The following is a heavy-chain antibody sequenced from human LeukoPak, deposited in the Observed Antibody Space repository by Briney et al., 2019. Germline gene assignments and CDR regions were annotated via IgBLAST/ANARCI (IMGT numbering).Heavy chain of an antibody. V-gene: IGHV3-74*01. CDR1: GFGISTYW. Sequence: GGSLRLSCAASGFGISTYWIHWVRHAPGKGLVWVSRINPDGSTTYYADSVKGRFTISRDNSKNTLYLEVISLTAEDTAVYYCAKDDAWLRFGEWSQGTLVTVSS. J-gene: IGHJ4*02. CDR2: INPDGSTT. D-gene: IGHD3-10*01. CDR3: AKDDAWLRFGE.